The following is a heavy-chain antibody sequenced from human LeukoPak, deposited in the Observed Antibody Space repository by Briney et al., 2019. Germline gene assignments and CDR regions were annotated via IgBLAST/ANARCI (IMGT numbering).Heavy chain of an antibody. CDR2: ISSSGSTI. CDR3: ARDFSYIAAADDY. Sequence: GGSLRLSCAASGFTFSDYYMSWIRQAPGKGLERVSYISSSGSTIYYADSVKGRFTISRDNAKNSLYLQMNSLRAEDTAVYYCARDFSYIAAADDYWGQGTLVTVSS. D-gene: IGHD6-13*01. V-gene: IGHV3-11*01. J-gene: IGHJ4*02. CDR1: GFTFSDYY.